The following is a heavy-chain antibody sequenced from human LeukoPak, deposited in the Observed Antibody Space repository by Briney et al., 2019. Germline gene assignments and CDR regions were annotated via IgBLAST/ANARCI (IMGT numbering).Heavy chain of an antibody. V-gene: IGHV3-7*03. CDR2: IKQDGSEK. J-gene: IGHJ5*02. CDR3: AKDNGRGGSSGWYGGTWFDP. Sequence: GGSLRLSCAASGFTFSSYWMSWVRQAPGKGLEWVANIKQDGSEKYYVDSVKGRFTISRDNAKNSLYLQMNSLRAEDTALYYCAKDNGRGGSSGWYGGTWFDPWGQGTLVTVSS. D-gene: IGHD6-19*01. CDR1: GFTFSSYW.